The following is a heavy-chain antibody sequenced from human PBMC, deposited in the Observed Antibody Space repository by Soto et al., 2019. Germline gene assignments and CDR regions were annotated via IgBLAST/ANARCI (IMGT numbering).Heavy chain of an antibody. Sequence: VASVKVSCKASGYTFTSYGISWVRQAPGQGLEWMGWISAYNGNTNYAQKLQGRVTMTTDASTSTAYMELRSLRSDDTAVYYCARDEGSYYYDSSGYPDAFDIWGQGTMVTVSS. D-gene: IGHD3-22*01. CDR1: GYTFTSYG. V-gene: IGHV1-18*01. CDR2: ISAYNGNT. J-gene: IGHJ3*02. CDR3: ARDEGSYYYDSSGYPDAFDI.